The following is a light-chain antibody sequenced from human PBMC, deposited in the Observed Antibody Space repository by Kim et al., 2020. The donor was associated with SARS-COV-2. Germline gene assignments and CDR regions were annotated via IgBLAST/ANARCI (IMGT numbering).Light chain of an antibody. J-gene: IGKJ1*01. V-gene: IGKV3-20*01. Sequence: DIVLTQSPCSLSLSPGETATLSCRASQSVSSSYLACYQQKPGQAPRLLIYGSSTRATVIPDRFSGSGSRTDFSLTISRLGNEDFAVYYSQQYGSITWTFWHGTKV. CDR3: QQYGSITWT. CDR2: GSS. CDR1: QSVSSSY.